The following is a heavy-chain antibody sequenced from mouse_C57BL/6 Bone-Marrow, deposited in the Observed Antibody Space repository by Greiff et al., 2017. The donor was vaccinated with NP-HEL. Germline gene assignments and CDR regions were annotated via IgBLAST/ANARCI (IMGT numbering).Heavy chain of an antibody. V-gene: IGHV1-50*01. CDR3: ARPSYYGSTWFAY. D-gene: IGHD1-1*01. CDR1: GYTFTSYW. J-gene: IGHJ3*01. CDR2: IDPSDSYT. Sequence: VQLQQSGAELVKPGASVKLSCKASGYTFTSYWMQWVKQRPGQGLEWIGEIDPSDSYTNYNQKFKGKATLTVDTSSSTAYMQLSSLTSEDSAVYYCARPSYYGSTWFAYWGQGTLVTVSA.